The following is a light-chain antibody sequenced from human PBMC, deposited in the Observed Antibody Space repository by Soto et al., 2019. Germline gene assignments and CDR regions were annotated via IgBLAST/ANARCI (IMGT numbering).Light chain of an antibody. CDR2: GAS. V-gene: IGKV3-20*01. J-gene: IGKJ3*01. CDR3: QQYSSSPPEFT. CDR1: QSVSSSY. Sequence: EIVLTQSPGTLSLSPGERATLSCRASQSVSSSYLAWYQQRPGQAPRLLIFGASYRATGIPDRFSGSGSGTDFSLTFSRLEPEDFAGYYCQQYSSSPPEFTFGPGTRVDSK.